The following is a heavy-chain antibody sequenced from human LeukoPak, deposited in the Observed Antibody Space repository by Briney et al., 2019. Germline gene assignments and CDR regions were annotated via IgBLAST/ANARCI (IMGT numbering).Heavy chain of an antibody. Sequence: NTSETLSLTCTVSGYSISTSYYWGWIRQPPGKGLEWIGSIYYSGSTYYNPSLKGRVTISVDTSKNQFSLKLSSVTAADTAVYYCARDGSGSYLSYYYYYMDVWGKGTTVTVSS. D-gene: IGHD3-10*01. CDR1: GYSISTSYY. CDR3: ARDGSGSYLSYYYYYMDV. V-gene: IGHV4-38-2*02. J-gene: IGHJ6*03. CDR2: IYYSGST.